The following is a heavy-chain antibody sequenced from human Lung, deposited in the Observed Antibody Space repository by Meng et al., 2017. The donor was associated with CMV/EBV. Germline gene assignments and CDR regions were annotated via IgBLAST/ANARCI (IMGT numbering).Heavy chain of an antibody. CDR1: GYTFTNYQ. CDR2: VSPSAGGT. CDR3: ARQSDFLTTYHDY. V-gene: IGHV1-46*01. D-gene: IGHD3-9*01. J-gene: IGHJ4*02. Sequence: KASGYTFTNYQMHWVRQAPGQGLEWMGVVSPSAGGTRYAQKFQGRVTMTRDTSTSTVYMKVNSLRSDDTAVYYCARQSDFLTTYHDYWGQGTLVTVSS.